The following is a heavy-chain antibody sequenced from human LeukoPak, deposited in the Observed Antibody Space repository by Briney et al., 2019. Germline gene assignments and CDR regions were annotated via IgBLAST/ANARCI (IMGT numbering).Heavy chain of an antibody. CDR2: IYYSGST. CDR3: ARHSPLWLGESRGYYFDY. D-gene: IGHD3-10*01. Sequence: PSETLSHTCTVSGGSISSYYWSWIRQLPGKGLEWIGYIYYSGSTNYNPFLKSRVTISVDTSKNQFSLKLSSVTAADTAVYYCARHSPLWLGESRGYYFDYWGQGTLVTVSS. V-gene: IGHV4-59*08. CDR1: GGSISSYY. J-gene: IGHJ4*02.